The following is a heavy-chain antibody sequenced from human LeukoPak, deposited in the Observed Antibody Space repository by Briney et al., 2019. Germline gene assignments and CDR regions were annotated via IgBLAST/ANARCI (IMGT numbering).Heavy chain of an antibody. D-gene: IGHD3-9*01. CDR2: IYYSGST. CDR1: GGSISSSSYY. Sequence: SETLSLTCTVSGGSISSSSYYWGWIRQPPGKGLEWIGSIYYSGSTYYNPFLKSRVTISVDTSKNQFSLKLSSVTAADTAVYYCARLTYDILTGSGWFDPWGQGTLVTVSS. V-gene: IGHV4-39*07. J-gene: IGHJ5*02. CDR3: ARLTYDILTGSGWFDP.